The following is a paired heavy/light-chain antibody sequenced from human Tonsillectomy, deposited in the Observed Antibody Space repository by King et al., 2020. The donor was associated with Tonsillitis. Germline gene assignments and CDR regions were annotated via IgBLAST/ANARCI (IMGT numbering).Light chain of an antibody. CDR1: ALPRKY. CDR3: YSTDNSVDHRRV. V-gene: IGLV3-10*01. Sequence: SYELIQPPSVSVSPGQTARITCSGDALPRKYAYWYQQRSGQAPVLVIYEDIKRPSGIPERFSGSSSGTMVTLTIRGAQVEDEADYYCYSTDNSVDHRRVFGGGTKLTV. CDR2: EDI. J-gene: IGLJ2*01.
Heavy chain of an antibody. V-gene: IGHV3-30*01. Sequence: QVQLEESGGGVVQPGRSLRLSCAASGFTFSNFAIHWVRQAPFKGLEWVAAISPNGGEKFYADSVKGRFTLSRDNSKNTLYLQMNSLRTEDTAVYYCARDSGVQWEILDYWGQGTLVTVSS. D-gene: IGHD1-26*01. J-gene: IGHJ4*02. CDR2: ISPNGGEK. CDR3: ARDSGVQWEILDY. CDR1: GFTFSNFA.